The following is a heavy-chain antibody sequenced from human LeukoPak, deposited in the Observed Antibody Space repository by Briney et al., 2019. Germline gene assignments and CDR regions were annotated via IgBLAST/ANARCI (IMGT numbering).Heavy chain of an antibody. Sequence: GGSLRLSCAASGFSLSNYWMNWVRQAPGKGLEWVANIKQDGSEKNYVDSVKGRFTISRDNAKNPLILQMNSLRDEDTAVYYCARGVWAPFDYWGQGTLVTVSS. CDR1: GFSLSNYW. V-gene: IGHV3-7*01. CDR3: ARGVWAPFDY. J-gene: IGHJ4*02. CDR2: IKQDGSEK. D-gene: IGHD7-27*01.